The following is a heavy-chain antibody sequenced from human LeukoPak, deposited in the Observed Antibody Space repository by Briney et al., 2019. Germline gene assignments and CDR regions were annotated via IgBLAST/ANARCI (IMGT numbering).Heavy chain of an antibody. Sequence: ASVKVSCKASGYTFTGYYMHWVRQAPGQGLEWMGMINPSGGSTNYAQKFQGRVTMTRDTSTSTVYMELSSLRSEDMAVYYCARTSGSSALDYWGQGTLVTVSS. J-gene: IGHJ4*02. CDR2: INPSGGST. V-gene: IGHV1-46*01. CDR3: ARTSGSSALDY. D-gene: IGHD1-26*01. CDR1: GYTFTGYY.